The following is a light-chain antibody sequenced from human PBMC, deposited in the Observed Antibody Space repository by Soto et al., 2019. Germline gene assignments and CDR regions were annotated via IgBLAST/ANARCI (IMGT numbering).Light chain of an antibody. Sequence: EILFTQSRGTLSVSPGERATLSCRAGQGVTTNFAWYQQKSGQSPRLLIYDVSIRATGVPARFSGTGSETDFTLTISGLQSEDSAVYFCQQYNNWPFSFGQGTRLEIK. J-gene: IGKJ5*01. V-gene: IGKV3-15*01. CDR1: QGVTTN. CDR3: QQYNNWPFS. CDR2: DVS.